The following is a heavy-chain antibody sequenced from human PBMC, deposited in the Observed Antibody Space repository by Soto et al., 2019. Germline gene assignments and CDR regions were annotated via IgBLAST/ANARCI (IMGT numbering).Heavy chain of an antibody. V-gene: IGHV4-59*01. J-gene: IGHJ4*02. CDR2: LYYGRSA. D-gene: IGHD3-22*01. CDR1: GDSISTYY. CDR3: ALRSMAVVPEY. Sequence: QVQLQESGPGLVKPSETLSLTCAVSGDSISTYYCMWIRQPPGKGLESIGYLYYGRSANYNPSLKSRVTLSVDTSANQCSLTLSSMTAADTAVYYCALRSMAVVPEYWGQGTLVTVSS.